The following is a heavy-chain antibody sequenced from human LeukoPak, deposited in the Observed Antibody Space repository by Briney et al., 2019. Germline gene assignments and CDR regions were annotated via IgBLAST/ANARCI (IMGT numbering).Heavy chain of an antibody. D-gene: IGHD1-26*01. Sequence: SETLSLTYTVSGGSISSFYWSWIRQPPGKGLEWIGYMYYGGRPNYNPSLKSRVITSLDTSKNQFSLKLNSVTTADTAVYYCVTGRYSYGWYDHWGQGILVTVSS. CDR1: GGSISSFY. CDR2: MYYGGRP. V-gene: IGHV4-59*13. CDR3: VTGRYSYGWYDH. J-gene: IGHJ5*02.